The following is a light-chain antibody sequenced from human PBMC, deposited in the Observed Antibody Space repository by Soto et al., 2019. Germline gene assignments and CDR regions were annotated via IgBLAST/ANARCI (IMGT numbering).Light chain of an antibody. CDR2: KAS. Sequence: IQLTRSPSTLAGSVGDRVSITCRASQTISSWLAWYQQKPGKAPKLLIYKASTLKSGVPSRFSGSGSETEFTLTISSLQPDDFATYYCQHYNSYSGAFGQGTKVDI. CDR1: QTISSW. V-gene: IGKV1-5*03. CDR3: QHYNSYSGA. J-gene: IGKJ1*01.